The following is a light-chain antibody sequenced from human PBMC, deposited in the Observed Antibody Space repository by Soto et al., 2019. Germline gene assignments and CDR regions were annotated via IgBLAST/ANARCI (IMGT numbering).Light chain of an antibody. J-gene: IGLJ2*01. CDR2: LNNDGSH. Sequence: QLVLTLSPSASASLGASVKLTCTLSSGHSSYAIAWHQKQPGKGPRYLMDLNNDGSHTKGDGIPDRFSGSSSGAERYLIISSLQSEDEADYYCQTWGTGFQVFGGGTKVTVL. V-gene: IGLV4-69*01. CDR1: SGHSSYA. CDR3: QTWGTGFQV.